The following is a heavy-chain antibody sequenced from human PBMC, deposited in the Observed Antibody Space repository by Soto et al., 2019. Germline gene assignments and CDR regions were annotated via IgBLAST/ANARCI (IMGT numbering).Heavy chain of an antibody. CDR1: GGSISSSSYY. J-gene: IGHJ4*02. V-gene: IGHV4-39*01. Sequence: SEPLSLPCTVSGGSISSSSYYWGWIRQPPGKGLEWIGSIYYSGSTYYNPSLKSRVTISVDTSKNQFSLKLSSVAAADTAVYYCATLDYWGQGTLVTVSS. CDR3: ATLDY. CDR2: IYYSGST.